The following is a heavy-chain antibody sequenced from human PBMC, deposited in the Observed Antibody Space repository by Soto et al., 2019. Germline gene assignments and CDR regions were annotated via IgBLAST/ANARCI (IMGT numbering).Heavy chain of an antibody. CDR1: GGSIRSHGYY. Sequence: QLRLQESGPGLVKPSDTLALTCSVSGGSIRSHGYYWAWIRQPPGKGLEWIGSMYYSGTTYYNPSLKSRVTLSIDSSKNQFSLKVKSVTAADTAVYYCARPVYSGYFFANAARFDPWGQGTLVTVSS. D-gene: IGHD1-26*01. V-gene: IGHV4-39*01. CDR2: MYYSGTT. CDR3: ARPVYSGYFFANAARFDP. J-gene: IGHJ5*02.